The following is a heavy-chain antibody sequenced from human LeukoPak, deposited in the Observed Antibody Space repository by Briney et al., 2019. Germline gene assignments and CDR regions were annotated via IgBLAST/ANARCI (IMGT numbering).Heavy chain of an antibody. CDR3: ARDSPLIVVVPAATFDY. Sequence: SETLSLTCTVSGGSISSSSYCWGWIRQPPGKGLEWIGSIYYSGSTYYNPSLKSRVTISVDTSKNQFSLKLSSVTAADTAVYYCARDSPLIVVVPAATFDYWGQGTLVTVSS. J-gene: IGHJ4*02. V-gene: IGHV4-39*07. CDR2: IYYSGST. D-gene: IGHD2-2*01. CDR1: GGSISSSSYC.